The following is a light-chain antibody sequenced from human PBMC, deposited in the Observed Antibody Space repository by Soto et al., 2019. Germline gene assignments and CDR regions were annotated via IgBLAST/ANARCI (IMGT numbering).Light chain of an antibody. CDR1: SSDVGGYNY. CDR2: DDS. CDR3: SSYTSSSLYV. J-gene: IGLJ1*01. V-gene: IGLV2-14*01. Sequence: QSVLTQPASVSGSPGQSITISCTGTSSDVGGYNYVSWYQQHPGKAPKLMIYDDSNRPSGVSNRFSGSKSGNTASLTITRLQAEDEADYYCSSYTSSSLYVFGTGTKVTVL.